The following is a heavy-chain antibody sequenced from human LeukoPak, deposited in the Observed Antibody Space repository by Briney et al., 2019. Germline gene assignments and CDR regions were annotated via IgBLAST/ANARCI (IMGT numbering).Heavy chain of an antibody. J-gene: IGHJ4*02. V-gene: IGHV3-7*01. D-gene: IGHD5-24*01. Sequence: AGGSLRLSCVASGFKFDDCWMTWVRQSPGKGLEWVANIKKDGSETYYLDSVRGRFTISRDNSKNTLYLQMNSLRDEDTAVYYCARDLNEKATINPACWGQGTLVTVSS. CDR3: ARDLNEKATINPAC. CDR2: IKKDGSET. CDR1: GFKFDDCW.